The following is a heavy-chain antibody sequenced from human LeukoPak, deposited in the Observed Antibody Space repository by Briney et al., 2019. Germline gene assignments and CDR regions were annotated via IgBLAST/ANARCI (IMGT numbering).Heavy chain of an antibody. Sequence: ASVKVSCKASGYTFTSYGISWVRQAPRHGLEWMGWISAYNGNTNYAQKLQGRVTMTTDTSTSTAYMELRSLRSDDTAVYYCAREAAAQIRDAFDIWGQGTMVTVSS. CDR2: ISAYNGNT. CDR3: AREAAAQIRDAFDI. CDR1: GYTFTSYG. V-gene: IGHV1-18*01. D-gene: IGHD6-13*01. J-gene: IGHJ3*02.